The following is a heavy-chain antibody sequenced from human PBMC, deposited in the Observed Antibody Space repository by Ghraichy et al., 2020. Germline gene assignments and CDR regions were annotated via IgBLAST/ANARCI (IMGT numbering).Heavy chain of an antibody. J-gene: IGHJ4*02. Sequence: LRLSCTVSGASMGSGNYLWGWIRQRPGEGLEWIGYIYNSGSTYYNPSLESRLHLSLATSENQFSLRLTSLSAADTALYYCARGDNNYALAFDFWGRGMQVTVSS. D-gene: IGHD3-16*01. V-gene: IGHV4-30-4*01. CDR2: IYNSGST. CDR1: GASMGSGNYL. CDR3: ARGDNNYALAFDF.